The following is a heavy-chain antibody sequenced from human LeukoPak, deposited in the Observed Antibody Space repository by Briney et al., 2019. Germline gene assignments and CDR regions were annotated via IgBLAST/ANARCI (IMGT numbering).Heavy chain of an antibody. D-gene: IGHD2-21*02. CDR1: GGSISSSSYY. V-gene: IGHV4-39*07. J-gene: IGHJ3*02. Sequence: SETLSLTCTVSGGSISSSSYYWGWIRQPPGKGLEWIGSIYYSGSTYYNPSLKSRVTISVDTSKNQFSLKLSSVTAADTAVYYCASLDPFVIGLAYCGGDCYYLEAFDIWGQGTMVTVSS. CDR3: ASLDPFVIGLAYCGGDCYYLEAFDI. CDR2: IYYSGST.